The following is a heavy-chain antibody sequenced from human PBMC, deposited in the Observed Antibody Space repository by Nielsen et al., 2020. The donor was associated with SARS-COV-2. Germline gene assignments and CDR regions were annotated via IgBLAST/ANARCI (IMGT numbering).Heavy chain of an antibody. Sequence: GESLKISCAASGFTVSSNYMGWVRQAPGKGLEWVSVIYSGGSTYYADSVKGRFTISRDNSKNTLYLQMNSLRAEDTAVYYCARDRRFLEWLSWGQGTLVTVSS. CDR1: GFTVSSNY. CDR2: IYSGGST. D-gene: IGHD3-3*01. CDR3: ARDRRFLEWLS. V-gene: IGHV3-66*01. J-gene: IGHJ5*02.